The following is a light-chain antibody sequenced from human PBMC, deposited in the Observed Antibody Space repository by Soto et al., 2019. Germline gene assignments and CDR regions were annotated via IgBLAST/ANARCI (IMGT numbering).Light chain of an antibody. Sequence: EMVLTQSLGTVSLCAGERVTVSCRASQSVSTNYLAWYQQKPGQAPTLLIDDASSRATGIQDRFSDSGSGTDFSLTISRLEPEDFAVYYCQQYGGSPPLSFGGGTKVDIK. CDR2: DAS. CDR3: QQYGGSPPLS. J-gene: IGKJ4*01. CDR1: QSVSTNY. V-gene: IGKV3-20*01.